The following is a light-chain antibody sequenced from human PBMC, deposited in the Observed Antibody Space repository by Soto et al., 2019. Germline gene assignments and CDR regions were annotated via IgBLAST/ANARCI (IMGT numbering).Light chain of an antibody. J-gene: IGKJ3*01. V-gene: IGKV3-20*01. CDR2: VPS. CDR1: QSVGGNY. CDR3: QQYGTSPFT. Sequence: EIVLTQSPGTLSLSPGERATLSCRPSQSVGGNYLAWYQQKPGQAPRPFIYVPSSRATGIPDRFRGSGSGTDFTLTISRLEPEDFAVYYCQQYGTSPFTFGPGTKVDI.